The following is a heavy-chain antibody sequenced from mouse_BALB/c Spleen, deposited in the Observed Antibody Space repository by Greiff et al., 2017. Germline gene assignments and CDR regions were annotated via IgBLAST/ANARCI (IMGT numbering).Heavy chain of an antibody. D-gene: IGHD1-1*01. CDR1: GFDFSRYW. Sequence: EVKLVESGGGLVQPGGSLKLSCAASGFDFSRYWMSWVRQAPGKGLEWIGEINPDSSTINYTPSLKDKFIISRDNAKNTLYLQMSKVRSEDTALYYCARPGYYGSSYWYFDVWGAGTTVTVSS. CDR3: ARPGYYGSSYWYFDV. V-gene: IGHV4-1*02. J-gene: IGHJ1*01. CDR2: INPDSSTI.